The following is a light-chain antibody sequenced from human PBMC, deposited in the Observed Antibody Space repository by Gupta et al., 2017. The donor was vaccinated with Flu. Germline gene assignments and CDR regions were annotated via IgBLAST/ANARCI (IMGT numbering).Light chain of an antibody. CDR1: QSVSSY. CDR2: DAS. CDR3: QHRSNWPLT. V-gene: IGKV3-11*01. J-gene: IGKJ4*01. Sequence: EIVLTQSPTTLSLSPGERATLSCRASQSVSSYLAWYQQKPGQAPRLLIYDASSRATGIPARFSGSGSGTYFTLTISSLEPEDFAIYYCQHRSNWPLTFGGGTKVEIK.